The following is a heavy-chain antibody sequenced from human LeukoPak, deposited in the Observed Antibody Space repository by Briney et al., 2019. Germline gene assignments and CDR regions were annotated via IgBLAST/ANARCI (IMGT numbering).Heavy chain of an antibody. J-gene: IGHJ6*03. V-gene: IGHV4-34*01. Sequence: PSETLSLTCAVYGGSFSGYYWSWIRQPPGKGLEWIGEINQSGSTNYNPSLKSRVTISVDTSKNQFSLKLSSVTAADTAVYYCARGLIPNYYYYMDVWGKGTTVTVSS. CDR3: ARGLIPNYYYYMDV. CDR1: GGSFSGYY. CDR2: INQSGST.